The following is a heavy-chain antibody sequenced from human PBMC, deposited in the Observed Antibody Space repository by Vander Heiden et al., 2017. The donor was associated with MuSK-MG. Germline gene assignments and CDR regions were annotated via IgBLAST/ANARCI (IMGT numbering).Heavy chain of an antibody. CDR3: ARAAGDYYYYYYYMDV. V-gene: IGHV4-61*02. CDR2: IYTSGST. D-gene: IGHD4-17*01. CDR1: GGSISSGRYY. Sequence: QVQLQESGPGLVKPSQTLSLTCTVSGGSISSGRYYWSWIRQPAGKGLEWIGRIYTSGSTNYNPSLKSRVTMSVDTSKNQFSLKLSSVTAADTAVYYCARAAGDYYYYYYYMDVWGKGTTVTVSS. J-gene: IGHJ6*03.